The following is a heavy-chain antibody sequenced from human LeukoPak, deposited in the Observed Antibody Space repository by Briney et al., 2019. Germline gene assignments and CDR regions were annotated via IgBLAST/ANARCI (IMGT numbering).Heavy chain of an antibody. CDR2: IIPIFGTA. J-gene: IGHJ4*02. V-gene: IGHV1-69*13. CDR1: GGTFSSYA. Sequence: GASVKVSCKASGGTFSSYAISWVRHAPGQGLEWMGGIIPIFGTANYAQKFQGRVTITADESTSTAYMELSSLRSEDTAVYYCARERSSTSGYFDYWGQGTLVTVSS. CDR3: ARERSSTSGYFDY. D-gene: IGHD2-2*01.